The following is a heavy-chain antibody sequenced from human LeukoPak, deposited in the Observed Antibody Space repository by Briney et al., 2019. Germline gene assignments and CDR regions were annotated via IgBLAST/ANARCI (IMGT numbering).Heavy chain of an antibody. J-gene: IGHJ3*02. Sequence: ASVKVSCKASGYTFTGYYMHWVRQAPGQGLEWMGWINPNSGGTNYAQKFQGRVTMTRDTSISTAYMELSRLRSDDTAVYYCARVSITGIRNAFDIWGQGTMVTVSS. V-gene: IGHV1-2*02. CDR1: GYTFTGYY. CDR2: INPNSGGT. D-gene: IGHD1-20*01. CDR3: ARVSITGIRNAFDI.